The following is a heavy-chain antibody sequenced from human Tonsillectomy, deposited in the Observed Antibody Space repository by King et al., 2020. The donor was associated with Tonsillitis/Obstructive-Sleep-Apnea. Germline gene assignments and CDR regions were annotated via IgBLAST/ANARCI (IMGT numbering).Heavy chain of an antibody. CDR2: IWYDGSKI. V-gene: IGHV3-33*01. CDR3: ARDVSGSLDY. CDR1: GFTFSSYA. D-gene: IGHD1-26*01. J-gene: IGHJ4*02. Sequence: VQLVESGGGVVQPGRSLRLSCAASGFTFSSYAIHWVRQAPGKGLEWVALIWYDGSKICFADPVKGRFTISRDNSKNTVYLEANSLRAEDTGVYYCARDVSGSLDYWGQGTLVTVSS.